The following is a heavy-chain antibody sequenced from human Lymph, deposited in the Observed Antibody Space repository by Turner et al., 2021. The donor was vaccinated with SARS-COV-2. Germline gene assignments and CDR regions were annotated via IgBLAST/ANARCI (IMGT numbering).Heavy chain of an antibody. V-gene: IGHV3-23*01. Sequence: EVQLLESWGGLVLPGWSLSLSCASSVFPFSSYAMSWVRQAPGKGLEWVSAMRGSGGDTYYADYVKGRFNISRDKSKNTLYMQMNSLRAEDTAVYYCAKGGRGDMIVVVIPYFDYWGQGTLVTVSS. CDR2: MRGSGGDT. J-gene: IGHJ4*02. CDR3: AKGGRGDMIVVVIPYFDY. D-gene: IGHD3-22*01. CDR1: VFPFSSYA.